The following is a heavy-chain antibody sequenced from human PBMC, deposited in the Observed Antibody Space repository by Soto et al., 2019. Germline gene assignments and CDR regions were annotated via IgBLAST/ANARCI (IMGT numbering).Heavy chain of an antibody. CDR1: GFTFRSYD. J-gene: IGHJ4*02. CDR3: ARWPAGSAFDF. D-gene: IGHD2-15*01. V-gene: IGHV3-13*01. Sequence: EVQLVESGGGLVQPGGSLRLSCAASGFTFRSYDMHWVRQATGTGLEWVSGTGTTGDTYYAGSVKGRFTVSREDAKSSLYLQMNSLRAEDTAVYYCARWPAGSAFDFWGQGILVTVSS. CDR2: TGTTGDT.